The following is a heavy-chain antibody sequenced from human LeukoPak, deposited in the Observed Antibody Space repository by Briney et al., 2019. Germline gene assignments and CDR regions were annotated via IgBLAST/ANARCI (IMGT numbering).Heavy chain of an antibody. CDR2: ISSSGSTI. CDR1: GFTFSSYW. V-gene: IGHV3-48*04. J-gene: IGHJ4*02. CDR3: ARDLLAARPVVSFDY. Sequence: GGSLRLSCAASGFTFSSYWMSWVRQAPRKGLEWVSYISSSGSTIYYADSVKGRFTISRDNAKNSLYLQMNSLRAEDTAVYYCARDLLAARPVVSFDYWGQGTLVTVSS. D-gene: IGHD6-6*01.